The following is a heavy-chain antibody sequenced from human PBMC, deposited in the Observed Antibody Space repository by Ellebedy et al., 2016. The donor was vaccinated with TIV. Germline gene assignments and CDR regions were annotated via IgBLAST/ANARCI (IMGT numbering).Heavy chain of an antibody. D-gene: IGHD7-27*01. CDR3: ARRVWGSPDY. J-gene: IGHJ4*02. V-gene: IGHV3-9*01. CDR1: GFTFDDYA. CDR2: ISWNSGSI. Sequence: SLKISXAASGFTFDDYAMHWVRQAPGKGLEWVSGISWNSGSIGYADSVKGRFTISRDNAKNSLYLQMNSLRAEDTAVYYCARRVWGSPDYWGQGTLVTVSS.